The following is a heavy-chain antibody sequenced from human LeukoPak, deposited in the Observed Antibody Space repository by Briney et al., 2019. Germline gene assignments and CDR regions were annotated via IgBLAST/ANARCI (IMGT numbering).Heavy chain of an antibody. V-gene: IGHV3-48*03. CDR2: ISSSGSTI. CDR3: ARGIVVVTAIPYFDY. J-gene: IGHJ4*02. CDR1: GFTFSSYE. Sequence: HPGGSLRLSXAASGFTFSSYEMDWVRQAPGKGMEWVSYISSSGSTIYYADSVKGRFTISRDNAKNSLYLQMNSLRAEDTAVYYCARGIVVVTAIPYFDYWGQGTLVTVSS. D-gene: IGHD2-21*02.